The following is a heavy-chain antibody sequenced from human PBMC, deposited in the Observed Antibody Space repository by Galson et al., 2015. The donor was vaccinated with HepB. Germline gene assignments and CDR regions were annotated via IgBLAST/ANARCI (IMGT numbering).Heavy chain of an antibody. CDR2: IKSKTDGGTT. J-gene: IGHJ4*02. D-gene: IGHD6-6*01. Sequence: SLRLSCAASGFTFSNAWMSWVRQAPGKGLEWVGRIKSKTDGGTTDYAAPVKGRFTISRDDSKNTLYLQMNSLKTEDTAVYYCTTGVSIAARRTRDYWGQGTLVTVSS. CDR3: TTGVSIAARRTRDY. CDR1: GFTFSNAW. V-gene: IGHV3-15*01.